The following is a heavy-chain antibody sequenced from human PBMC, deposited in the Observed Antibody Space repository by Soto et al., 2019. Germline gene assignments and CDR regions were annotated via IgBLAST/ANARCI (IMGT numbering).Heavy chain of an antibody. J-gene: IGHJ6*02. CDR1: GGTFSSYA. D-gene: IGHD2-2*02. CDR3: ASPYCSRTSCYTGHYYYGMDV. CDR2: ILPIFGTA. Sequence: QVQLVQSGAEVKKPGSSVKVSCKASGGTFSSYAISWVRQAPGQGLEWLGGILPIFGTANYAQKFQGRVTITADESTSTGYMELSSPSSEDTAVYYCASPYCSRTSCYTGHYYYGMDVWGQGTTVTVSS. V-gene: IGHV1-69*01.